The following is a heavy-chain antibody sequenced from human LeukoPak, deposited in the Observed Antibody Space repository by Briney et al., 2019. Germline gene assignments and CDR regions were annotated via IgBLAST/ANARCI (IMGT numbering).Heavy chain of an antibody. J-gene: IGHJ6*02. CDR1: GYTFTSYA. CDR2: INAGNGNT. Sequence: ASVKVSCKASGYTFTSYAMHWVRQAPGQRLEWMGWINAGNGNTKYSQKFQGRVTITRDTSASTAYMELSSLRSEDTAVYYCANHQSRRQNEFDYGMDVWGQGTTVTVSS. V-gene: IGHV1-3*01. CDR3: ANHQSRRQNEFDYGMDV. D-gene: IGHD1-1*01.